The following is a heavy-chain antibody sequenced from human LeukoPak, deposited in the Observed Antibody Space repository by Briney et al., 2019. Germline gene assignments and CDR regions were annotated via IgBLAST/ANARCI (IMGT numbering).Heavy chain of an antibody. D-gene: IGHD6-19*01. CDR1: GYTFTSYG. CDR3: ARGTVAVNYYYYGMDV. CDR2: ISAYNGNT. V-gene: IGHV1-18*01. Sequence: GASVKVSCKASGYTFTSYGISWVRQAPGQGLEWMGWISAYNGNTNYAQKLQGRVTMTTDTSTSTAYMELGSLRSDDTAVYYCARGTVAVNYYYYGMDVWGQGTTVTVSS. J-gene: IGHJ6*02.